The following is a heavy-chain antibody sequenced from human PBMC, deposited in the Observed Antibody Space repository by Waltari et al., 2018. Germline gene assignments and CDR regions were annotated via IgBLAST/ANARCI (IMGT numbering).Heavy chain of an antibody. J-gene: IGHJ4*02. CDR1: GYTFTGYY. CDR2: INPNSGGT. CDR3: ALKWELPYDYFDY. V-gene: IGHV1-2*02. Sequence: QVQLVQSGAEVKKPGASVKVSCKASGYTFTGYYMHRVRQAPVQGLEWMGWINPNSGGTNYAQKCQGRVTMTRDTSISTAYMELSRLRSDDTAVYYCALKWELPYDYFDYWGQGTLVTVSS. D-gene: IGHD1-26*01.